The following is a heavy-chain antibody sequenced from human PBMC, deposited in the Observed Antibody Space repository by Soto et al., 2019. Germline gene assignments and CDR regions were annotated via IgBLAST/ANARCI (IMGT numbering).Heavy chain of an antibody. CDR2: INHSGST. Sequence: QVQLQQWGAGLLKPSETLSLTCAVYGGSFSGYYWSWIRQPPGKGLEWIGEINHSGSTNYNPSLKSRVTISVDTSKNQFSLKLSSVTAADTAVYYCARGGCEYCSSTSAHQGAFDIWGQGTMVTVSS. D-gene: IGHD2-2*01. V-gene: IGHV4-34*01. J-gene: IGHJ3*02. CDR3: ARGGCEYCSSTSAHQGAFDI. CDR1: GGSFSGYY.